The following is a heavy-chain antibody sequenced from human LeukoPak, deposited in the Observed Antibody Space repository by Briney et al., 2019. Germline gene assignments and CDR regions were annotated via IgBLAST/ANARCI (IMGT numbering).Heavy chain of an antibody. CDR1: GGSISSYY. CDR3: ARSGIAAAGTDNWFDP. D-gene: IGHD6-13*01. Sequence: PSETLSLTCTVSGGSISSYYWSWIRQPPGKGLEWIGCIYYSGSTNYNPSLKSRVTISVDTSKNQFSLKLSSVTAADTAVYYCARSGIAAAGTDNWFDPWGQGTLVTVSS. CDR2: IYYSGST. J-gene: IGHJ5*02. V-gene: IGHV4-59*08.